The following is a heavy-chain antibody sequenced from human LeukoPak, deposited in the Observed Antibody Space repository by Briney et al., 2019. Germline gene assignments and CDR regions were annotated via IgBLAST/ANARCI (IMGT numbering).Heavy chain of an antibody. CDR2: ISYDGSNK. CDR3: AAYFDY. J-gene: IGHJ4*02. Sequence: PGGSLRLSCAASGFTFSSYAMHWVRQAPGKGLEWVAVISYDGSNKYYADSVKGRFTISRDNSKNTLYLQMNSLRAEDTAVYYCAAYFDYWGQGTLVTVPS. V-gene: IGHV3-30-3*01. CDR1: GFTFSSYA.